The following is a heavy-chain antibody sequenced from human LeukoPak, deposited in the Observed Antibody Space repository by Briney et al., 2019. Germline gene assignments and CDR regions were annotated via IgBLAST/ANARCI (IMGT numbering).Heavy chain of an antibody. CDR1: GDSISSDY. J-gene: IGHJ4*02. V-gene: IGHV4-59*08. D-gene: IGHD2-21*02. CDR3: ARLDCGADSCYNY. CDR2: INYSGNI. Sequence: SETLSLTCLVSGDSISSDYWSWVPQPPGKGLEWLGFINYSGNISYNPSIKSRVTISIDTSNNQVSLNLRSVTATDTAIYYCARLDCGADSCYNYWGRGSLVTVSS.